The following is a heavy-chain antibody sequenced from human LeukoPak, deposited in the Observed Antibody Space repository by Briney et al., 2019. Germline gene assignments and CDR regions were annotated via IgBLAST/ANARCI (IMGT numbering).Heavy chain of an antibody. CDR1: GGSINDAS. V-gene: IGHV4-59*01. Sequence: PSETLSLTCTVSGGSINDASWNWIRQPPGQGLEWIGYIYHSGGTDYNPSLKSRVTISLDTSKNQFSLKLSSVTAEDTAVYYCARVGTYYRSLDSWGQGTLVTVSS. CDR2: IYHSGGT. J-gene: IGHJ4*02. CDR3: ARVGTYYRSLDS. D-gene: IGHD3-10*01.